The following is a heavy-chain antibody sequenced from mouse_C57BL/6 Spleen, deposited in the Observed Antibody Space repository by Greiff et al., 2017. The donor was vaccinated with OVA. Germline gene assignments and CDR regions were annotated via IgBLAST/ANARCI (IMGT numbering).Heavy chain of an antibody. CDR1: GYTFTSYT. J-gene: IGHJ4*01. CDR3: ARGLLYAMDY. Sequence: QVQLKESGAELARPGASVKMSCKASGYTFTSYTMHWVKQRPGQGLEWIGYINPSSGYTKYNQKFKDKATLTADKSSSTAYMQLSSLTSEDSAVYYCARGLLYAMDYWGQGTSVTVSS. D-gene: IGHD3-1*01. CDR2: INPSSGYT. V-gene: IGHV1-4*01.